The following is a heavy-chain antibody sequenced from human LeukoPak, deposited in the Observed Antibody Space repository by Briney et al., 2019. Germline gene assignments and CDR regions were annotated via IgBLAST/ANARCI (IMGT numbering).Heavy chain of an antibody. Sequence: QPGGSLRLSCEASGFSFSNYWMTWVRRAPGEGLEWVATINQDGGAAYYVDSVKGRFTISRDNSKNSLYLQMNSLRADDTAVFYCARFFPAEVHNRDIRLAPWGQGTLVTVSS. CDR2: INQDGGAA. CDR1: GFSFSNYW. V-gene: IGHV3-7*01. D-gene: IGHD1-14*01. J-gene: IGHJ5*02. CDR3: ARFFPAEVHNRDIRLAP.